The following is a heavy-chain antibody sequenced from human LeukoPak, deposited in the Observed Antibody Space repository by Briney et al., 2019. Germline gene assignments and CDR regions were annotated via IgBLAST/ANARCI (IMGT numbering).Heavy chain of an antibody. CDR2: IYDSGNT. CDR3: ARDQGYYFDY. Sequence: SQTLSLTCTVSGGSISSGDYYWSWIRQPPGKGLEWIGYIYDSGNTYYNASLRGRVTISVDTSKNQLSLKLSSVTAADTAVYYCARDQGYYFDYWGQGTLVTVSS. CDR1: GGSISSGDYY. J-gene: IGHJ4*02. V-gene: IGHV4-30-4*01.